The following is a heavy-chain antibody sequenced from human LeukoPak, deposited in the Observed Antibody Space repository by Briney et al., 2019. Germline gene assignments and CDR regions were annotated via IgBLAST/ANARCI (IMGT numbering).Heavy chain of an antibody. Sequence: GGSLRLFCAASGFTFSSYAMHWVRQAPGKGLEWVAVISYDGSNKYYADSVKGRFTISRDNSKNTLYLQMNSLRAEDTAVYYCARVLLWFGEPSDFDYWGQGTLVTVSS. D-gene: IGHD3-10*01. CDR2: ISYDGSNK. CDR1: GFTFSSYA. CDR3: ARVLLWFGEPSDFDY. J-gene: IGHJ4*02. V-gene: IGHV3-30*04.